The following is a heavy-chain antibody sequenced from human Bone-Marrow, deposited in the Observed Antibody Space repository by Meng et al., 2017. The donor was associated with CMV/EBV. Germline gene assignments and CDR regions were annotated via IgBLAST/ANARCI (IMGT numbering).Heavy chain of an antibody. CDR3: AKEAWRGTFDI. Sequence: GESLKISCAASGFTVSSNYMSWVRQAPGKGLEWVANIKQDGSEKYYVDSVKGRFTISRDNAKNSLYLQMNSLRTEDTALYYCAKEAWRGTFDIWGQGTMVTVSS. CDR1: GFTVSSNY. V-gene: IGHV3-7*03. D-gene: IGHD3-3*01. CDR2: IKQDGSEK. J-gene: IGHJ3*02.